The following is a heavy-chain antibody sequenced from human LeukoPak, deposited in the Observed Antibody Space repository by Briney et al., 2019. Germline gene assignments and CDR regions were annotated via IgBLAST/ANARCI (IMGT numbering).Heavy chain of an antibody. CDR3: ASEYCSSTSCLIGGFDY. J-gene: IGHJ4*02. Sequence: SVKVSCKASGGTFSSYAISWVRQAPGQGLEWMGGINPIFGTANYAQKFQGRVTITTDESTSTAYMELSSLRSEDTAVYYCASEYCSSTSCLIGGFDYWGQGTLVTVSS. CDR2: INPIFGTA. D-gene: IGHD2-2*01. CDR1: GGTFSSYA. V-gene: IGHV1-69*05.